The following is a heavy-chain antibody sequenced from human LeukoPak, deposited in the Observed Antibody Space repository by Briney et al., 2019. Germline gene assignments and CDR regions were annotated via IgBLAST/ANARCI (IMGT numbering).Heavy chain of an antibody. V-gene: IGHV1-46*01. D-gene: IGHD3-16*01. J-gene: IGHJ4*02. CDR3: ATYLSAVGRVTVD. Sequence: VASVKVSCKAPGYTFISSYMHWVRQAPGQGLEWMGIIYPGGGTTTYAQNFQGRVSMTRDTSTSTGYVELSSLTSEDTAVYYCATYLSAVGRVTVDWGQGTLVIVSS. CDR1: GYTFISSY. CDR2: IYPGGGTT.